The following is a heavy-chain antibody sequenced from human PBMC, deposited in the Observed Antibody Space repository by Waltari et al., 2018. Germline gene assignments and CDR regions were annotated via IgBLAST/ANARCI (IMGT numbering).Heavy chain of an antibody. CDR3: ARDGGDYVPFDI. Sequence: QVQLVQSGAEVKKPGASVKVSCKASGYTFTSYDINWVRQATGQWLEWMGWRKRNEGKTGYAQKFQGRVTMTRNTSISTAYMELSSLRSEDTAVYYCARDGGDYVPFDIWGQGTMVTVSS. J-gene: IGHJ3*02. CDR1: GYTFTSYD. D-gene: IGHD4-17*01. V-gene: IGHV1-8*02. CDR2: RKRNEGKT.